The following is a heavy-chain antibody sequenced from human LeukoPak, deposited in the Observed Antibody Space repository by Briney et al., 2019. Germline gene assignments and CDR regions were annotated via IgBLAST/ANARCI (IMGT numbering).Heavy chain of an antibody. CDR1: GGSFSVYY. V-gene: IGHV4-34*01. J-gene: IGHJ4*02. D-gene: IGHD3-10*01. CDR3: ARISSMVRGVITKFDY. CDR2: INHSGST. Sequence: SETLSLTCAVYGGSFSVYYWSLIRQPPGKGLEWIGEINHSGSTNYNPSLKSRVTISVDTSKDQFSLKLSSVTAADTAVYYCARISSMVRGVITKFDYWGQGTLVTVSS.